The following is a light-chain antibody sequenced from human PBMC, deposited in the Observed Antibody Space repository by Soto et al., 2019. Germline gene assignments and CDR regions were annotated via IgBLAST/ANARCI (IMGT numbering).Light chain of an antibody. CDR2: KAS. CDR1: QRISSW. J-gene: IGKJ1*01. CDR3: QHYNSYSEA. V-gene: IGKV1-5*03. Sequence: DIQMPQSHSTLSASVGERVTITCRASQRISSWLAWYQQKPGKAPKRLIYKASTLRSGAPSRFSGSGSGTEFTLTISSLQADDFATDYCQHYNSYSEAFGQGTKVDI.